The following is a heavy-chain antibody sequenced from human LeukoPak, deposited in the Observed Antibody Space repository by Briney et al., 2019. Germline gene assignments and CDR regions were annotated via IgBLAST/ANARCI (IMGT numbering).Heavy chain of an antibody. D-gene: IGHD1-1*01. CDR3: ARTGTLFAPDNWFDP. V-gene: IGHV4-61*05. CDR1: GGSISSSSYY. J-gene: IGHJ5*02. Sequence: PSETLSLTCTVSGGSISSSSYYWGWIRQPPGKGLEWIAYIYYSGSTNYNPSLKSRVTISLDTSKNQFSLKLSSVTAADTAVYYCARTGTLFAPDNWFDPWGQGTLVTVSS. CDR2: IYYSGST.